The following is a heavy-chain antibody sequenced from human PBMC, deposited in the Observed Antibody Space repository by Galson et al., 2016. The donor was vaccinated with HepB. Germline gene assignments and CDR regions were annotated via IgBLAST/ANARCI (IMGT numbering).Heavy chain of an antibody. J-gene: IGHJ5*01. CDR3: TKDVSGATGPTSWFDS. Sequence: SLRLSCAASGFTFDDYAMRWVRQAPGKGLEWVSGISWNRGTIFYADSVRGRFTISRDNAKNSLFLQMKSLRPEDTALYYCTKDVSGATGPTSWFDSWGQGILVTVSS. D-gene: IGHD1-1*01. V-gene: IGHV3-9*01. CDR2: ISWNRGTI. CDR1: GFTFDDYA.